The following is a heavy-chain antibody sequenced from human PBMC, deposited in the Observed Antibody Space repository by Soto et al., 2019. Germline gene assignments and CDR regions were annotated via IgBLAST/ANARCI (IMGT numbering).Heavy chain of an antibody. CDR1: GFTFSSYG. V-gene: IGHV3-33*01. CDR2: IWYDGSNK. Sequence: GGSLRLSCAASGFTFSSYGMHWVRQAPGKGLEWVAVIWYDGSNKYYADSVKGRFTISRDNSKNTLYLQMNSLRAEDTAVYYCARDNHYDFWSGYWLRGDYGMDVWGQGTTVTVSS. D-gene: IGHD3-3*01. J-gene: IGHJ6*02. CDR3: ARDNHYDFWSGYWLRGDYGMDV.